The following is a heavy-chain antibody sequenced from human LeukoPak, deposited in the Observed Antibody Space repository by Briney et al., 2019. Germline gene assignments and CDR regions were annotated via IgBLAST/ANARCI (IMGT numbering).Heavy chain of an antibody. CDR2: IHSCGTA. J-gene: IGHJ4*02. Sequence: PGGSLRLSCAASGFTVSNNYMSWVRRAPGKGLEWVSVIHSCGTANYADSVQGRFTISRDNSKTTVYLHMNSLRAEDTAVYYCARDSDSGYGPFASWGQGTLVTVSS. D-gene: IGHD5-12*01. CDR1: GFTVSNNY. V-gene: IGHV3-53*01. CDR3: ARDSDSGYGPFAS.